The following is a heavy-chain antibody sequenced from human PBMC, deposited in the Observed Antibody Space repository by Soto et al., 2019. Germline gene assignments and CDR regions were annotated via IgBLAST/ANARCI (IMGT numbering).Heavy chain of an antibody. J-gene: IGHJ4*02. D-gene: IGHD3-16*02. CDR2: IFSNDEK. V-gene: IGHV2-26*01. Sequence: SGPTLVNPTETLTLTCTGSGFSLNDGRVGVSWIRQPPGRALEWLAHIFSNDEKSYSTSLYNRLTISKDTSKSQVVLTMTNMGPVDTATSFCARIHDYVWGSYPYDVWGQGSLGTVSS. CDR3: ARIHDYVWGSYPYDV. CDR1: GFSLNDGRVG.